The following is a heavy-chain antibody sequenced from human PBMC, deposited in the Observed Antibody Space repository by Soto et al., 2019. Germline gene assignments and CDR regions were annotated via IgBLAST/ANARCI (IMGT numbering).Heavy chain of an antibody. D-gene: IGHD3-22*01. V-gene: IGHV1-2*04. Sequence: ASVKVSCKASGYTFTGYYMHWVRQAPGQGLEWMGWINPNSGGTNYAQKFQGWVTMTRDTSISTAYMELSRLRSDDTAVYYCATIDSSGYYYGMDVWGQGTTVTVSS. CDR1: GYTFTGYY. CDR3: ATIDSSGYYYGMDV. J-gene: IGHJ6*02. CDR2: INPNSGGT.